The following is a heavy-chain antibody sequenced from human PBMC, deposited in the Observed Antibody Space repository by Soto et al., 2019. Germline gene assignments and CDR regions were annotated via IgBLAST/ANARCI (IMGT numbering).Heavy chain of an antibody. V-gene: IGHV3-74*01. CDR2: INIDGSST. J-gene: IGHJ6*02. CDR3: ASAAQWELAYYYYGMDV. Sequence: GGSLRLSCAASGFTFSSYWMHWVRQAPGEGLVWVSRINIDGSSTSYADSVKGRFTISRDNSKNTLYLQMNSLRAEDTAVYYCASAAQWELAYYYYGMDVWGQGTTVTVSS. D-gene: IGHD1-26*01. CDR1: GFTFSSYW.